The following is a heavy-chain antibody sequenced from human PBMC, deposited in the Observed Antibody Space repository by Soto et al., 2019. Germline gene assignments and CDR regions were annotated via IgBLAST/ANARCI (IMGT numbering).Heavy chain of an antibody. CDR2: MNPNSGNT. CDR3: ARGGKIAARPSPGY. Sequence: ASVKVSCKASGYTFTSYHINWVRQPTGQGLEWMGWMNPNSGNTGHAQKFQGRVTMTRNTSISTAYMELSSLRSEDTAVYYCARGGKIAARPSPGYWGQGTPVTVSS. J-gene: IGHJ4*02. D-gene: IGHD6-6*01. CDR1: GYTFTSYH. V-gene: IGHV1-8*01.